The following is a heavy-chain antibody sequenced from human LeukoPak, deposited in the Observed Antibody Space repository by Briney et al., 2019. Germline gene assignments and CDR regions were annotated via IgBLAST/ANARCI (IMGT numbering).Heavy chain of an antibody. CDR1: GFTFSSYG. D-gene: IGHD4-11*01. CDR2: ISYDGSNK. V-gene: IGHV3-30*05. Sequence: PGRSLRLSCAASGFTFSSYGMHWVRQAPGKGLEWVAVISYDGSNKYYADSVKGRFTISRDNSKNTLYLQMNSLRAEGTAVHYCARDLPDYPNYFDYWGQGTLVTVSS. CDR3: ARDLPDYPNYFDY. J-gene: IGHJ4*02.